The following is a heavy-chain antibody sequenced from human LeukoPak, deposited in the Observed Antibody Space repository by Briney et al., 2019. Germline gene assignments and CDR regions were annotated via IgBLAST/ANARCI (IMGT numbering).Heavy chain of an antibody. CDR1: GFILSTHG. V-gene: IGHV3-33*01. J-gene: IGHJ4*02. D-gene: IGHD1-26*01. CDR3: ARDLSFGSLDF. Sequence: GGSLRLSCAASGFILSTHGMHWVRQAPGKGLEWVAGMWYDGSREDYAGSVKGRFTISRDMSKNTLNLQMNSLRVEDTAMFYCARDLSFGSLDFRGQGTLVTVSS. CDR2: MWYDGSRE.